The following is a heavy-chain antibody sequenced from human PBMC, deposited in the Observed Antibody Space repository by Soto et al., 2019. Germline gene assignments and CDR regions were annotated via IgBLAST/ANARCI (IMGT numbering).Heavy chain of an antibody. D-gene: IGHD3-10*01. CDR2: ISVSGDHT. CDR1: GFTFRNYV. V-gene: IGHV3-23*01. J-gene: IGHJ4*02. Sequence: EVHLLDSGGGLVQPGGSLRLSCAASGFTFRNYVMSWVRQAPGKGLEWVSSISVSGDHTYYADSVKGRFTISRDNSKNTLFVKMNSVRADDTAVYYCAKLHLFLALCFDYWGQGTLVTVSS. CDR3: AKLHLFLALCFDY.